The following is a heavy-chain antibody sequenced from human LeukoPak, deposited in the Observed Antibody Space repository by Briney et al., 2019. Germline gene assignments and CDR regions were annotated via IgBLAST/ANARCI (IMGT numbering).Heavy chain of an antibody. CDR3: ARTTNGGVWFDP. CDR2: IYYSGGT. D-gene: IGHD3-16*01. Sequence: SETLSLTCTVSGASMSTYYWSWIRQPPGKGLEWIGHIYYSGGTNYSPSLKSRVTISVDTSKNQFSLKLSSVTAADTAVYYCARTTNGGVWFDPWGQGTLVTVSS. CDR1: GASMSTYY. J-gene: IGHJ5*02. V-gene: IGHV4-59*01.